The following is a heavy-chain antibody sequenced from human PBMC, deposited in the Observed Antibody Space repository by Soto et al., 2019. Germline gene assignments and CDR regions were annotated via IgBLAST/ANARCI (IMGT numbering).Heavy chain of an antibody. Sequence: PGGSLRLSWAASGFSLNYYVMHWVRQPPGKGLEWVADISYDGRNKYYTDSVRGRFTISRDISKGTLYLQMNSLRPEDTAVYYCAKSNRGAYDTPDFWGQGTPVTVSS. V-gene: IGHV3-30*18. CDR1: GFSLNYYV. CDR2: ISYDGRNK. J-gene: IGHJ4*02. CDR3: AKSNRGAYDTPDF. D-gene: IGHD3-22*01.